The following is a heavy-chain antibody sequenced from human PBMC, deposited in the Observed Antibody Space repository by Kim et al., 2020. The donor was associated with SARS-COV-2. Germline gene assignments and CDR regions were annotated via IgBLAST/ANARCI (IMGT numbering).Heavy chain of an antibody. CDR3: ADFQRDY. V-gene: IGHV4-39*01. Sequence: SETLSLTYTVSGGSISSSSYYWGWIRQPPGKGLEWIGSIYYSGSTYYNPSLKSRVTISVDTSKNQFSLKLSSVTAADTAVYYCADFQRDYWGQGTLVTVSS. CDR1: GGSISSSSYY. J-gene: IGHJ4*02. D-gene: IGHD6-25*01. CDR2: IYYSGST.